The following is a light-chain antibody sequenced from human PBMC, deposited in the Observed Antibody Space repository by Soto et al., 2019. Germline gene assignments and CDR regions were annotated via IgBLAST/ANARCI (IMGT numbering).Light chain of an antibody. J-gene: IGKJ3*01. CDR2: AAS. V-gene: IGKV1-27*01. Sequence: DFQMTQSPSSLSASVGDRVTITCRASQDISNFLAWYQQKPGKAPKLLIHAASTLQSGVPSRFSGSGSGTDFTLTISSLQPEDVATYYCQKYNGASLTFGPGTKVDIK. CDR3: QKYNGASLT. CDR1: QDISNF.